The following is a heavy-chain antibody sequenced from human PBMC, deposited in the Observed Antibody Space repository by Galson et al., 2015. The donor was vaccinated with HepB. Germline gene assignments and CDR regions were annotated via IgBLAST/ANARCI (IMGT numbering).Heavy chain of an antibody. CDR3: ARPSQALGYCSGGSCYSGDY. J-gene: IGHJ4*02. V-gene: IGHV4-39*01. Sequence: SETLSLTCTASGGSISSSSYYWGWIRQPPGKGLEWIGSIYYSGSTYYNPSLKSRVTISVDTSKNQFSLKLSSVTAADTAVYYCARPSQALGYCSGGSCYSGDYWGQGTLVTVSS. D-gene: IGHD2-15*01. CDR2: IYYSGST. CDR1: GGSISSSSYY.